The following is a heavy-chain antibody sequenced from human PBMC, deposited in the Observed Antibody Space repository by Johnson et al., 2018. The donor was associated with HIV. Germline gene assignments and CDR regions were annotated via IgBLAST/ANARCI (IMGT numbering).Heavy chain of an antibody. V-gene: IGHV3-66*01. CDR1: GFTVSSNY. J-gene: IGHJ3*02. D-gene: IGHD3-10*01. Sequence: VQLVESGGGLVQPGGSLRLSCAASGFTVSSNYMSWVRQAPGKGLEWVSVIYRGGNTYYADSVKGRFTISRANSKNTLYLQMNSLRAEDTAVYYCASDNGGTKDAFDMWGQGTMVTVSS. CDR3: ASDNGGTKDAFDM. CDR2: IYRGGNT.